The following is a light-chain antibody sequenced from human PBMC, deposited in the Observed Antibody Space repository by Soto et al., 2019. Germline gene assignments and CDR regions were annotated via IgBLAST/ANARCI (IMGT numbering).Light chain of an antibody. Sequence: DIQLTQSPSFLSASIGDRITITCRASQGISNYLAWYHQNPGKAPKLLIFAASTLQSGVPASFSGSGSGTEFTLTISNLQPEDFATYYCQQLKTYPRTFGQGTKVETK. CDR1: QGISNY. V-gene: IGKV1-9*01. J-gene: IGKJ1*01. CDR3: QQLKTYPRT. CDR2: AAS.